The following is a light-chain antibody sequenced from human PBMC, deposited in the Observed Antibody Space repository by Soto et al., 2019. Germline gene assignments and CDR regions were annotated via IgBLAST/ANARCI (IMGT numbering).Light chain of an antibody. CDR1: SSDVGGYNY. V-gene: IGLV2-14*01. CDR2: EVS. J-gene: IGLJ1*01. CDR3: SSYTSSSTLEGV. Sequence: QSVLTQPASVSGSPGQSITISCTGTSSDVGGYNYVSWYQQHPGKAPKLMIYEVSNRPSGVSNRFSGSKFGNTASLTISGLQAEDEADYYCSSYTSSSTLEGVFGTGTKVTVL.